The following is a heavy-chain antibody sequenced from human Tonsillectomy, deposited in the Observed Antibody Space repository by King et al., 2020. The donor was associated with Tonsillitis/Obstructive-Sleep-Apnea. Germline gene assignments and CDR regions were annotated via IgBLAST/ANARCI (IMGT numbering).Heavy chain of an antibody. CDR2: INHSGRT. CDR1: GGSFSGYY. CDR3: ASGDIVVVPAATKTGAFDI. Sequence: VQLQQWGAGLLKPSETLSLTCAVYGGSFSGYYWSWIRQPPGKGLEWMGEINHSGRTNYNPSLKSRVTISVDTSKNQFSLKLSSVTAADTAVYYCASGDIVVVPAATKTGAFDIWGQGTMVTVSS. V-gene: IGHV4-34*01. D-gene: IGHD2-2*01. J-gene: IGHJ3*02.